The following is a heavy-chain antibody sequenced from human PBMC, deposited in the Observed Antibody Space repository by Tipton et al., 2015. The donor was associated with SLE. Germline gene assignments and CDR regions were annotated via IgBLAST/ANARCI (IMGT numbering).Heavy chain of an antibody. V-gene: IGHV4-59*11. D-gene: IGHD6-13*01. Sequence: TLSLTCTVSGGSITNHYWNWIRQPPGKGLGWIGYIHYSGTTHDSPSLKSRVTMSVDMSKNQFSLKLSSVTAADTAVYYCARGKIAAAGWYYFEYWGQGTLVTVSS. CDR2: IHYSGTT. CDR1: GGSITNHY. J-gene: IGHJ4*02. CDR3: ARGKIAAAGWYYFEY.